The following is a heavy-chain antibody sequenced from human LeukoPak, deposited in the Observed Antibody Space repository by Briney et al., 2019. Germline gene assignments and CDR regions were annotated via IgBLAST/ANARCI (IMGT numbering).Heavy chain of an antibody. J-gene: IGHJ4*02. CDR3: AKSGIVVVPAAYFDY. CDR2: ISGSGGST. CDR1: GFTFSSYA. V-gene: IGHV3-23*01. D-gene: IGHD2-2*01. Sequence: GRSLRLSCAASGFTFSSYAMSWVRQAPGKGLERVSAISGSGGSTYYADSVKGRFTISRDNSKNTLYLQMNSLRAEDTAVYYCAKSGIVVVPAAYFDYWGQGTLVTVSS.